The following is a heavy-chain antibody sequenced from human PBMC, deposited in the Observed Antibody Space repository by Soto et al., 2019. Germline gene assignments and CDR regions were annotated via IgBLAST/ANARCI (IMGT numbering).Heavy chain of an antibody. J-gene: IGHJ6*02. CDR1: GFTFSSYG. V-gene: IGHV3-30*18. D-gene: IGHD4-17*01. Sequence: GGSLRLSCAASGFTFSSYGMHWVRQAPGKGLEWVAVISYDGSNKYYADSVRGRFTISRDNSKNTLYLQMNSLRAEDTAVYYCANNYGDYGPHYGMDVWGQGTTVAVSS. CDR2: ISYDGSNK. CDR3: ANNYGDYGPHYGMDV.